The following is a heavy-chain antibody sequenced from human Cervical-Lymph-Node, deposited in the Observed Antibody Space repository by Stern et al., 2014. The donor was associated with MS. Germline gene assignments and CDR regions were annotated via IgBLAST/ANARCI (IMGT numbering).Heavy chain of an antibody. V-gene: IGHV1-58*01. Sequence: QMQLVQSGPEVKKPGTSVKVSCKASGFTFTSSAVQWVRQARGQRLEWIGWIVVGSGNTKYAPKFQEKVTITRDMSTSTAYMELSSLRSEDTAVYYCAAEPMYYSDSVGAFDIWGQGTMVTVSS. CDR2: IVVGSGNT. CDR3: AAEPMYYSDSVGAFDI. D-gene: IGHD3-22*01. CDR1: GFTFTSSA. J-gene: IGHJ3*02.